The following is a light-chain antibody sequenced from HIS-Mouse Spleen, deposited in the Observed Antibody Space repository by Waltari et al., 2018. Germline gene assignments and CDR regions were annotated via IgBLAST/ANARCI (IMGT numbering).Light chain of an antibody. CDR3: YSTDSSGNHRV. V-gene: IGLV3-10*01. CDR2: EDS. J-gene: IGLJ2*01. CDR1: ALPKKY. Sequence: SYELTQPPSVSVSPGQTARITCSGDALPKKYAYWYQQKSGQAPVLVIYEDSKRPSGNPERFSGSSSGTMATLTISGAQVEDEADYYCYSTDSSGNHRVVGGGTKLTVL.